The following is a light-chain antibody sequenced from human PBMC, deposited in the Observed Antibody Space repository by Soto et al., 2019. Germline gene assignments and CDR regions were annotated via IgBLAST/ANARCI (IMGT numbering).Light chain of an antibody. CDR3: QQSRT. V-gene: IGKV1-5*03. CDR2: KAS. Sequence: DIQMIQSPSTLSASIGARVTITCRASQSISSWLAWYQQKPGKAPRLLIYKASSLQSGVPSGFSGCASGTEFTLTVSSLQPDDFATYYCQQSRTFGQGTKVEIK. CDR1: QSISSW. J-gene: IGKJ1*01.